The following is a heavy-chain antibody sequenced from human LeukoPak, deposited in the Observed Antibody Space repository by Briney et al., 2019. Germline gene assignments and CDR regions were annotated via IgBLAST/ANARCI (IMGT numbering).Heavy chain of an antibody. V-gene: IGHV4-34*01. D-gene: IGHD6-19*01. CDR1: GGSFSGYY. CDR2: INHSGST. Sequence: PSETLSLSCAVYGGSFSGYYWSWIRQPPGKGLEWIGEINHSGSTNYNPSLKSRVTISVDTSKNQFSLKLNSVTAADTAVYYCARDGPTGIAVAGTFDYWGQGTLVTVSS. J-gene: IGHJ4*02. CDR3: ARDGPTGIAVAGTFDY.